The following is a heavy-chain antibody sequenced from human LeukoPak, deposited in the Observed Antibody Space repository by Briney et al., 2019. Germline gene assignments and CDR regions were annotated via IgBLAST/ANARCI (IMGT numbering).Heavy chain of an antibody. Sequence: SETLSLTCTVSGGSISSGGYYWSWIRQHPGKGLEWIGYIYYSGSTYYNPSLKSRVTISVDTSKNQFSLKLSSVTAADTAVYYCARERVGGLNDYWGQGALVTVSS. CDR1: GGSISSGGYY. J-gene: IGHJ4*02. CDR3: ARERVGGLNDY. CDR2: IYYSGST. D-gene: IGHD3-3*01. V-gene: IGHV4-31*03.